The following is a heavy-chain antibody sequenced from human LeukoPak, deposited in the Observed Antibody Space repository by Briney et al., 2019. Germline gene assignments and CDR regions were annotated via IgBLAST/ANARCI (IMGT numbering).Heavy chain of an antibody. CDR1: GGSLSTHH. J-gene: IGHJ4*02. D-gene: IGHD1-1*01. V-gene: IGHV4-59*11. CDR3: ARESHWNYVDY. Sequence: SETLSLTCVVSGGSLSTHHWSWIRQPPGKGLEWIGYIYYSGSTNYNPSLKSRVTISVDTSKNQFSLKLSSVTAADTAVYYCARESHWNYVDYWGQGTLVTVSS. CDR2: IYYSGST.